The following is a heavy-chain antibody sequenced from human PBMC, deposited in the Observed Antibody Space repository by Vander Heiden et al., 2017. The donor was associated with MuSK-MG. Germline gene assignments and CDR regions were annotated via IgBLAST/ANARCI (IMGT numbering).Heavy chain of an antibody. CDR3: ARRRGDQLLYAYFDY. Sequence: QLQLQESGPGVVEPSETLSLTCTVSAGSISSGSYYWGWIRQHPGKGLEWIGNIYYGGSTFYNPSLKSRVTISVDTSKNQFSLNLSSVTAADTAVYYCARRRGDQLLYAYFDYWGQGTLVTVSS. CDR2: IYYGGST. V-gene: IGHV4-39*01. CDR1: AGSISSGSYY. D-gene: IGHD2-2*02. J-gene: IGHJ4*02.